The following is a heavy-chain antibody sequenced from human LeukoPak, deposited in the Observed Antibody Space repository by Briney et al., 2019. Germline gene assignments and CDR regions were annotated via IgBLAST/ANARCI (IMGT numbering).Heavy chain of an antibody. J-gene: IGHJ4*02. CDR3: VRGPSFGDFVDYLDS. Sequence: GGSLRLSCAASGFTFSSHWMTWVRLAPGKGLEWVAHIKQGGNTKHYVGSVKGRFTISRDEAQNTLYLQMNSLRDDDTAVYYCVRGPSFGDFVDYLDSWGQGTRVTVSS. V-gene: IGHV3-7*01. CDR1: GFTFSSHW. CDR2: IKQGGNTK. D-gene: IGHD4-17*01.